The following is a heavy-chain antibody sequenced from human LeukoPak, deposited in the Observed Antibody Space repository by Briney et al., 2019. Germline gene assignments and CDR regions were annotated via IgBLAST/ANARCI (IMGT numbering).Heavy chain of an antibody. V-gene: IGHV4-34*01. D-gene: IGHD2-21*02. CDR1: NGFDSYY. Sequence: PSETLSLTCAVYNGFDSYYMTIVRQPPGKGLEWVGEITYRGSGNYNLSLKGRATISINVSQRQFSLSLRPVTAADTATYYCGVYGGDWRFDFWGQGTLVTVSS. CDR3: GVYGGDWRFDF. CDR2: ITYRGSG. J-gene: IGHJ4*02.